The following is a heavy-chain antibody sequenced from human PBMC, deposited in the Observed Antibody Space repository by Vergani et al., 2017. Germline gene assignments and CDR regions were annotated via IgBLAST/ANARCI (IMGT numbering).Heavy chain of an antibody. CDR1: GGTFSSYA. CDR3: AKTSTYYYDSSGYWAFDI. Sequence: QVQLVESGAEVKKPGSSVKVSCKASGGTFSSYAISWVRQAPGQGLEWMGGIIPIFGTANYAQKFQGRVTMTEDTSTDTAYMELSSLRSEDTAVYYCAKTSTYYYDSSGYWAFDIWGQGTMVTVSS. J-gene: IGHJ3*02. D-gene: IGHD3-22*01. V-gene: IGHV1-69*06. CDR2: IIPIFGTA.